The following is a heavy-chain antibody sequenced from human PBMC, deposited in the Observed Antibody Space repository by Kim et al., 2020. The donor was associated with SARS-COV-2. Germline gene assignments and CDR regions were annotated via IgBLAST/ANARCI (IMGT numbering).Heavy chain of an antibody. J-gene: IGHJ2*01. CDR2: IIPIFGTA. CDR3: ARDRAGASVTTWYFGL. CDR1: GGTFSSYA. V-gene: IGHV1-69*06. D-gene: IGHD4-17*01. Sequence: SVKVPCKASGGTFSSYAISWVRQAPGQGLEWMGGIIPIFGTANYAQKFQGRVTITADKSTSTAYMELSSLRSEDTAVYYCARDRAGASVTTWYFGLCGRGTLVTVSA.